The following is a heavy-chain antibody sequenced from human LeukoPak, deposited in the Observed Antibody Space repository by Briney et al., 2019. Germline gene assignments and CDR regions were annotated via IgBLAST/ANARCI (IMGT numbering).Heavy chain of an antibody. CDR2: INHSGST. CDR3: ARDASLIQLLRWFDP. D-gene: IGHD5-18*01. Sequence: SETLSLTCAVYGGSFSGYYWSWIRQPPGKGLEWIGEINHSGSTNYNPSLKSRVTISVDTSKNQFSLKLSSVTAADTAVYYCARDASLIQLLRWFDPWGQGTLVTVPS. V-gene: IGHV4-34*01. J-gene: IGHJ5*02. CDR1: GGSFSGYY.